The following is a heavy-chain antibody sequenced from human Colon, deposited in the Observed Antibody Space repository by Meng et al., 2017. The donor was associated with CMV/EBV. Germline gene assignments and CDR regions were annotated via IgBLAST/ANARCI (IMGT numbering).Heavy chain of an antibody. D-gene: IGHD1-26*01. J-gene: IGHJ4*02. CDR2: IDTSGTKI. CDR3: ARDKGFLGGTFDY. CDR1: GFTFSSYT. Sequence: GGSLRLSCVVSGFTFSSYTMHWVRQAPGRGLEWVSSIDTSGTKIYYADSVKGRFTVSRDDARDSLYLQLNSLRAEDTALYYCARDKGFLGGTFDYWGQGTLVTVSS. V-gene: IGHV3-21*01.